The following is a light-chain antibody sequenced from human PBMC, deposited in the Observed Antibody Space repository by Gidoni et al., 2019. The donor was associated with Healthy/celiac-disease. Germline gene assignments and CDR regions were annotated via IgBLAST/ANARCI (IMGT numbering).Light chain of an antibody. CDR3: AAWDDSLNGPVV. J-gene: IGLJ2*01. V-gene: IGLV1-44*01. CDR2: SNN. CDR1: SSNIGSNT. Sequence: QSVLTPPPSASGTPGQRVTISCSCSSSNIGSNTVNWYQQLPGPAPQLLIYSNNQRPSGVPDRFSCSKSVTSPSLAISGLQSEDEADYYCAAWDDSLNGPVVFGGGTKLTVL.